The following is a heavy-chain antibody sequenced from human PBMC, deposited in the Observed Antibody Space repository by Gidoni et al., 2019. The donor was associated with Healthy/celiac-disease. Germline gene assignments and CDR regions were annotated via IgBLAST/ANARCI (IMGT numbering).Heavy chain of an antibody. CDR3: TTDSFSVATEIDY. V-gene: IGHV3-15*01. CDR2: IKSKTDGGTT. D-gene: IGHD5-12*01. Sequence: EVQLVESGGGLVKPGGSLRLSCAASGFTFSNAWMSWVRQAPGKGLEWVGRIKSKTDGGTTDYAAPVKGRFTISRDDSKNTLYLQMNSLKTEDTAVYYCTTDSFSVATEIDYWGQGTLVTVSS. CDR1: GFTFSNAW. J-gene: IGHJ4*02.